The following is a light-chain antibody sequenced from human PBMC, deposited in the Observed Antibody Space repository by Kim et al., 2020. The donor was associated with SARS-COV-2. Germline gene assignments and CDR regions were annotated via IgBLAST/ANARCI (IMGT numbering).Light chain of an antibody. Sequence: GQKVTISCSGSSSNIGNNYVSWYQQRPGTAPKLLIYDNNKRPSGIPDRFSGSKSGTSATLGITGLQTGDEADYYCGTWDSSLSAWVFGGGTKVTVL. CDR2: DNN. CDR3: GTWDSSLSAWV. J-gene: IGLJ3*02. CDR1: SSNIGNNY. V-gene: IGLV1-51*01.